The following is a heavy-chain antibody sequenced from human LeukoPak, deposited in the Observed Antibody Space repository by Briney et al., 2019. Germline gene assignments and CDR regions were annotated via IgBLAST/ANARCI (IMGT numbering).Heavy chain of an antibody. CDR1: GYTLSDLS. J-gene: IGHJ4*02. Sequence: ASVNVSCKVSGYTLSDLSMHWVRQAPGKGRDWMGGFDPGDGETIYTQKFQGRVTMTEDTSTDTAYMELSSLRSEDTAVYYCAAGGVYDLFDYWGQGTLVTVSS. D-gene: IGHD5/OR15-5a*01. CDR3: AAGGVYDLFDY. CDR2: FDPGDGET. V-gene: IGHV1-24*01.